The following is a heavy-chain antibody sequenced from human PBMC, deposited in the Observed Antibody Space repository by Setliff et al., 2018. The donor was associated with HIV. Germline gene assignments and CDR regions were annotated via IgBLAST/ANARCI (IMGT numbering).Heavy chain of an antibody. CDR1: GGSISSGDYY. Sequence: PSETLSLTCTVSGGSISSGDYYWSWIRQHPRKGLEWIGYIYYTGSTYYNPSLKSRVTISVDTSKNQFSLKLSAVTAADTAVYYCAREAPSEPTRYYNFWSGYPDWFDPWGQGTLVTVSS. CDR3: AREAPSEPTRYYNFWSGYPDWFDP. J-gene: IGHJ5*02. CDR2: IYYTGST. V-gene: IGHV4-31*03. D-gene: IGHD3-3*01.